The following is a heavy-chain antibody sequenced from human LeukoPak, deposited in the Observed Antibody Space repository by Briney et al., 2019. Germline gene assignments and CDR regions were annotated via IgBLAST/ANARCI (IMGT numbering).Heavy chain of an antibody. V-gene: IGHV3-66*01. Sequence: GGSLRLSCAASGFAVSSNYMSWVRQAPGKGLEWVAVIYSGGSTNYADTVKGRFTISRDNSRNTLYLLMNSLRAEDTAVYYCAIRKSGNAIDYWGQGTLVTVSS. CDR2: IYSGGST. CDR3: AIRKSGNAIDY. J-gene: IGHJ4*02. CDR1: GFAVSSNY. D-gene: IGHD5-12*01.